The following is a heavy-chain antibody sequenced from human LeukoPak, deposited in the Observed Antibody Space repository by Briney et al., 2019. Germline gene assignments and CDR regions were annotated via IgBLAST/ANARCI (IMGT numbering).Heavy chain of an antibody. Sequence: PGGSLRLSCAASGFTFSSYGMHWVRQAPGKGLEWVAFIRYDGSNKYYADSVKGRFTISRDNSKNTLYLQMNSLRAEDTAVYYCAKVMAGVAARSIDYWGQGTLVTVSS. J-gene: IGHJ4*02. CDR2: IRYDGSNK. V-gene: IGHV3-30*02. D-gene: IGHD6-6*01. CDR1: GFTFSSYG. CDR3: AKVMAGVAARSIDY.